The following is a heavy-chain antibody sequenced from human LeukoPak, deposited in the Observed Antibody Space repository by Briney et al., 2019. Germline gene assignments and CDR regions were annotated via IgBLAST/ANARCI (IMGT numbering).Heavy chain of an antibody. V-gene: IGHV4-38-2*02. CDR1: GYSISSGYY. J-gene: IGHJ4*02. CDR3: ARVTTVRGVIFDY. Sequence: PSETLSLTCTVSGYSISSGYYWGWIRQPPGKGLEWIGSIYHSGSTYYNPSLKSRVAISVDTSKNQFSLNLSSVTAADTAVYYCARVTTVRGVIFDYWGQGTLVTVSS. CDR2: IYHSGST. D-gene: IGHD3-10*01.